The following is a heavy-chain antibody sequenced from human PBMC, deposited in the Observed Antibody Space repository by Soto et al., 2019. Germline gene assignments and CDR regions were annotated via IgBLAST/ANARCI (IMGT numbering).Heavy chain of an antibody. CDR1: GYTFTSYD. V-gene: IGHV1-8*01. J-gene: IGHJ6*02. Sequence: ASVKVSCKASGYTFTSYDINWVRQATGQGLEWMGWMNPNSGNTGCAQKFQGRVTMTRNTSISTAYMELSSLRSEDTAVYYCARGVGATTNYYYYYGMDVWGQGTTVTVSS. CDR2: MNPNSGNT. D-gene: IGHD1-26*01. CDR3: ARGVGATTNYYYYYGMDV.